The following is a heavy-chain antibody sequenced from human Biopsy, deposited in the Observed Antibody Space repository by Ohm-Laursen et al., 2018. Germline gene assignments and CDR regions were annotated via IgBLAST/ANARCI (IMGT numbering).Heavy chain of an antibody. CDR3: ALQSVAQMKNFDY. CDR2: NIPILGTG. Sequence: SVKVSCKAPGGTFSNYGVNWVRQAPGQGLEWLGGNIPILGTGNYAQKFQDRVTVAADTSTSTATMELRSPRSDDTAVYYCALQSVAQMKNFDYWGQGTLVTVSS. D-gene: IGHD6-19*01. J-gene: IGHJ4*02. V-gene: IGHV1-69*06. CDR1: GGTFSNYG.